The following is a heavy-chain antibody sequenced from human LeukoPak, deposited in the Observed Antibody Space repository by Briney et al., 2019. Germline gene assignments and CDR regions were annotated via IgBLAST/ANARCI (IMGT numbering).Heavy chain of an antibody. V-gene: IGHV1-18*01. CDR3: ARDTVWEKNPDYFDY. CDR2: ISAKNGNT. D-gene: IGHD1-26*01. J-gene: IGHJ4*02. Sequence: ASVKVSCKASGYTFTSYGISWVRQAPGQGLEWMGWISAKNGNTNYAQKVQGRVTMTTDTSTSTAYMELRSLRSDDTAVYYCARDTVWEKNPDYFDYWGQGTLVTVSS. CDR1: GYTFTSYG.